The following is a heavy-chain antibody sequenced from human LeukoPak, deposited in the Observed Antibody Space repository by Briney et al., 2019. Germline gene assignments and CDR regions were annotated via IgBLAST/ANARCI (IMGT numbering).Heavy chain of an antibody. D-gene: IGHD5-18*01. CDR3: ARARGYSYGLNY. CDR2: IYSGGST. CDR1: GFTVSSSY. V-gene: IGHV3-53*01. Sequence: GGSLRLSCAASGFTVSSSYMSWVRQAPGKGLEWVSVIYSGGSTYYADSVKGRFTISRDNSKNTLYLQMNSLRAEDTAVYYCARARGYSYGLNYWGQGILVTVSS. J-gene: IGHJ4*02.